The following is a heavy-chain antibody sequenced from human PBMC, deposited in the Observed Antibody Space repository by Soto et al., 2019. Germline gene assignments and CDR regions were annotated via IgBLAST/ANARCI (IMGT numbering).Heavy chain of an antibody. CDR1: GFIFSDYA. CDR3: ANPMSRLGGHERSWLGP. J-gene: IGHJ5*02. Sequence: GGSLRLSCVAAGFIFSDYAMTWVRQAPGKGLEWVSTISGTRGRHRNTFYTASVKGRFTVTRDNSKNTLFLEMNSLRVEDTAVYYCANPMSRLGGHERSWLGPQGKGTLRSVSS. V-gene: IGHV3-23*01. CDR2: ISGTRGRHRNT. D-gene: IGHD3-16*01.